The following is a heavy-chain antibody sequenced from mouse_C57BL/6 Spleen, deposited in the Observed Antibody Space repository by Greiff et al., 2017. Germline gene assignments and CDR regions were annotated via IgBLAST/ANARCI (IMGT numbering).Heavy chain of an antibody. CDR1: GYSITSGYY. CDR3: ARGWYGAMDY. V-gene: IGHV3-6*01. J-gene: IGHJ4*01. Sequence: EVQVVESGPGLVKPSQSLSLTCSVTGYSITSGYYWNWIRQFPGNKLEWMGYISYDGSNNYNPSLKNRISITRDTSKNQFFLKLNSVTTEDTATYYCARGWYGAMDYWGQGTSVTVSS. CDR2: ISYDGSN. D-gene: IGHD2-1*01.